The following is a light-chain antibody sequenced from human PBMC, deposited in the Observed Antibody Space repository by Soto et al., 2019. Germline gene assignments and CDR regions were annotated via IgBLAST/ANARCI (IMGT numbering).Light chain of an antibody. Sequence: DIQMTQSPSSLSASVGDRVTITCQSSQNINNYLNWYQQKPGRAHKLIIYDASNLEAGVPSRFSGSGSGTDFTLTINSLRPEDFASYYCQQNYSSSTITFGQGTKLDI. V-gene: IGKV1-39*01. CDR1: QNINNY. CDR3: QQNYSSSTIT. CDR2: DAS. J-gene: IGKJ5*01.